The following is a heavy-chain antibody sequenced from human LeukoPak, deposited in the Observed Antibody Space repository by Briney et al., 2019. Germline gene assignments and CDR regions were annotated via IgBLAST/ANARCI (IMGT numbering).Heavy chain of an antibody. J-gene: IGHJ6*04. CDR1: GFTLSSYW. Sequence: GGSLRLSCAASGFTLSSYWMSWVRQAPGKGLEWVANIKQDGSEKYYVDSVKGRFTISRDNAKNSLYLQMNSLRAEDTAVYYCARVPDTYCSSTSCPYYYYGMDVWGKGTTVTVSS. CDR3: ARVPDTYCSSTSCPYYYYGMDV. D-gene: IGHD2-2*01. CDR2: IKQDGSEK. V-gene: IGHV3-7*03.